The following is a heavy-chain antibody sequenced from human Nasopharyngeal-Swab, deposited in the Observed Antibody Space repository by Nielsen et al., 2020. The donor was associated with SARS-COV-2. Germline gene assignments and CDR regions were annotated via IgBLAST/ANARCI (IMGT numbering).Heavy chain of an antibody. D-gene: IGHD2-21*02. Sequence: GESLKISCAASGFTFSSYEMSWVRQAPGKGLEWVSYISSGGSTIYYADSVEGRFTISRDNAKNSLYLQMNSLRAEDTAVYYCARVAVTYYFDYWGQGTLVTVSS. CDR2: ISSGGSTI. V-gene: IGHV3-48*03. CDR3: ARVAVTYYFDY. CDR1: GFTFSSYE. J-gene: IGHJ4*02.